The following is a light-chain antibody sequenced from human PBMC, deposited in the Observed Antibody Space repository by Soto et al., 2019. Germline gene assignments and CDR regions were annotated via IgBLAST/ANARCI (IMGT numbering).Light chain of an antibody. Sequence: DIVMTQSPDSLAVSLGERATINCKSSQSVLHSSNNKNYLTWYQQKPGQPPKLLIYWASTRESGVPDRFSGSGSGTDFTLTISSLQAEDVAVYYCQQYYSTPFTFGPGTKVD. V-gene: IGKV4-1*01. J-gene: IGKJ3*01. CDR3: QQYYSTPFT. CDR2: WAS. CDR1: QSVLHSSNNKNY.